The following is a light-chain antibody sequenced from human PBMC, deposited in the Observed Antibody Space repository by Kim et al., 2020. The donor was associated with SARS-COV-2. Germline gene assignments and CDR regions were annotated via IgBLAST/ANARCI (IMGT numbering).Light chain of an antibody. Sequence: QSLPLSSTGPIIDVGDYTYGSWYQQHPGEAPKLIIYDVTNRPSGVSNRFSGSKSGNTASLTISGLQAEDEADYYCSSYSSGTSLRIFGGGTQLTVL. CDR3: SSYSSGTSLRI. CDR2: DVT. J-gene: IGLJ2*01. CDR1: IIDVGDYTY. V-gene: IGLV2-14*03.